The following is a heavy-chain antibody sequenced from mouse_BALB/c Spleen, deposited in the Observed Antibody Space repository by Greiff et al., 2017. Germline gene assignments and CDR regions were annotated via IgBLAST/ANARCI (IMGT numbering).Heavy chain of an antibody. V-gene: IGHV1-63*02. J-gene: IGHJ2*01. CDR2: IYPGGGYT. CDR3: ARGDDGSYYFDY. CDR1: GYTFTNYW. D-gene: IGHD2-3*01. Sequence: QVHVKQSGAELVRPGTSVKMSCKAAGYTFTNYWIGWVKQRPGHGLEWIGDIYPGGGYTNYNEKFKGKATLTADTSSSTAYMQLSSLTSEDSAIYYCARGDDGSYYFDYWGQGTTLTVSS.